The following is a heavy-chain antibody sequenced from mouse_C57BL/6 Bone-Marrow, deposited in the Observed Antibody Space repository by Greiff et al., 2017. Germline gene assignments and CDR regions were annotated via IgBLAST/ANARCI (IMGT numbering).Heavy chain of an antibody. CDR3: ARLQLTGPYYYAMDY. CDR2: FYPGSGSI. CDR1: GYTFTEYT. Sequence: QVQLKESGAELVKPGASVKLSCKASGYTFTEYTIHWVKQRSGQGLEWIGWFYPGSGSIKYNEKFKDKATLTADKSSSTVYMELSRLTSEDSAVYFCARLQLTGPYYYAMDYWGQGTSVTVSS. J-gene: IGHJ4*01. V-gene: IGHV1-62-2*01. D-gene: IGHD4-1*01.